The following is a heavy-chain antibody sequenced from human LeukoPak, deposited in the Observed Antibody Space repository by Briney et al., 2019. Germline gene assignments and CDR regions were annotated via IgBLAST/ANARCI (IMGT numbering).Heavy chain of an antibody. D-gene: IGHD2-21*01. V-gene: IGHV3-23*01. Sequence: GGSPRLSCAASGFTFSTYAMSWVRQAPGKGLEWVSAISGGGGNTYYADSVKGRFTISRDNSKNTLYLQMNSLRAEDTAVYYCAKGLWYFDYWGQGTLVTVSS. J-gene: IGHJ4*02. CDR1: GFTFSTYA. CDR2: ISGGGGNT. CDR3: AKGLWYFDY.